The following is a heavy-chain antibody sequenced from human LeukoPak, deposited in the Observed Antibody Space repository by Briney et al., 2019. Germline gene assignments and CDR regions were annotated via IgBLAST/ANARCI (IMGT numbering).Heavy chain of an antibody. CDR1: GYTLTELS. Sequence: ASVKVSCKVSGYTLTELSMQWVRQAPGKGLEWMGGFDPEDGETIYAQKFQGRVTMTEDTSTDTAYMELSSLRSEDTAVYYYATTPYYYGSSGSGYYWGQGTLVTVSS. CDR3: ATTPYYYGSSGSGYY. CDR2: FDPEDGET. V-gene: IGHV1-24*01. D-gene: IGHD3-22*01. J-gene: IGHJ4*02.